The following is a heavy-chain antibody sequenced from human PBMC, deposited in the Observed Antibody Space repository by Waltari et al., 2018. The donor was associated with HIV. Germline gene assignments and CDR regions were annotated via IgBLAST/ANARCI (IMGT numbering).Heavy chain of an antibody. J-gene: IGHJ4*02. V-gene: IGHV3-74*01. CDR1: GFTFSSYW. CDR3: ARGAWVAARGGPFDY. Sequence: EVQLVESGGGLVQPGGSLRLSCAASGFTFSSYWMHWVRQAPGKGLVWVSRINSDGSSTSYADSVKGRFTISRDNAKNTLYLQMNSLRAEDTAVYYCARGAWVAARGGPFDYWGQGTLVTVSS. CDR2: INSDGSST. D-gene: IGHD6-6*01.